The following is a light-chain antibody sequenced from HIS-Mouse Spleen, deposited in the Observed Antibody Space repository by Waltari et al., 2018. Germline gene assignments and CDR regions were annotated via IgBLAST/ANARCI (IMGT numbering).Light chain of an antibody. CDR2: GVS. CDR1: SSDVGGYNY. V-gene: IGLV2-14*01. Sequence: QSALTQPASVSGSPGQSITISCTGTSSDVGGYNYVSWYQQHPGKAPKLMIYGVSNRPSGVSNRFSGAKSGNTASLTISGRQAEDEADYYCSSYTSSSTPHVVFGGGTKLTVL. J-gene: IGLJ2*01. CDR3: SSYTSSSTPHVV.